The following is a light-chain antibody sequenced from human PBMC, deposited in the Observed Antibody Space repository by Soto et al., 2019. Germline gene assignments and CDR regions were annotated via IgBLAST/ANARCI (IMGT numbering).Light chain of an antibody. CDR1: QSINIW. CDR2: KAS. Sequence: DIQMTHSPSTLSASVGDRVTITCRASQSINIWLAWYQQKPGKAPKLLIYKASTLESGVPSRFSGSGSETEFTLTISSLQPDDFATYYCQQYDSYSWTFGQGTKV. V-gene: IGKV1-5*03. J-gene: IGKJ1*01. CDR3: QQYDSYSWT.